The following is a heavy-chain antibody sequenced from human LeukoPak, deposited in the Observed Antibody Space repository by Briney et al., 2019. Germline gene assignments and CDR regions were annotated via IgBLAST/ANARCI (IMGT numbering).Heavy chain of an antibody. D-gene: IGHD1-7*01. CDR2: IIPIFGTA. Sequence: SVKVSCKASGGTFSSYAISWVRQAPGQGLEWMGGIIPIFGTANYAQKFQGRVTITTDESTSTAYMELSSLRSEDTAVYYCGRGKLHDYYYYYMGVWGKATTVTVYS. J-gene: IGHJ6*03. CDR1: GGTFSSYA. CDR3: GRGKLHDYYYYYMGV. V-gene: IGHV1-69*05.